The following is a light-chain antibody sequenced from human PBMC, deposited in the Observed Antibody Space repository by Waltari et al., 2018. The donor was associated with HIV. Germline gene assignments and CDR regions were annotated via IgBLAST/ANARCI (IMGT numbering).Light chain of an antibody. Sequence: SYVLTQPPSVSVAPGQTARITCGGNNIAATKSVHWYRLNPGQAPVVVIYDDRDRPSGIPDRFSGSSSGDTATRTIGRAEAGDEADYYCQVWDGRGDPVIFGGGTKLAVV. CDR3: QVWDGRGDPVI. CDR1: NIAATKS. CDR2: DDR. V-gene: IGLV3-21*02. J-gene: IGLJ2*01.